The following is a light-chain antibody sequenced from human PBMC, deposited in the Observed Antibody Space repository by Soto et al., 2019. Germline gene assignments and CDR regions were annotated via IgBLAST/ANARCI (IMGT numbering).Light chain of an antibody. CDR3: QQFGVSPLT. Sequence: DIVLTQSSGTLSLSPGERATLSCRASQNVKSNSLGWYQQKPGQAPRLLIYGITIRAAGIPDRFSGSGSGTDFTLIISRLEPEDFAVYYCQQFGVSPLTFGQGTKLEI. J-gene: IGKJ2*01. CDR1: QNVKSNS. CDR2: GIT. V-gene: IGKV3-20*01.